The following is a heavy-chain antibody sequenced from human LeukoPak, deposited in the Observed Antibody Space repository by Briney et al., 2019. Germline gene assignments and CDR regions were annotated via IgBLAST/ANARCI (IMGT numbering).Heavy chain of an antibody. CDR1: GVSISSINHH. J-gene: IGHJ5*01. CDR2: IYNGRTT. Sequence: PSETLSLTCTVSGVSISSINHHWGWVRQSPGKDLEWIGSIYNGRTTFSNPSLNSRVTISIVTSKNQFSLQLNSVTAADTAVYYCVRHDGRNGGTMGAFDSWGQGSLVTVSS. D-gene: IGHD4-23*01. V-gene: IGHV4-39*01. CDR3: VRHDGRNGGTMGAFDS.